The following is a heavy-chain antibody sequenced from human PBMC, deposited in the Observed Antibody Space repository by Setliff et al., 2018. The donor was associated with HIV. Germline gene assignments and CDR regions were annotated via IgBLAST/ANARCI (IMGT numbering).Heavy chain of an antibody. J-gene: IGHJ4*02. CDR1: GGSISSSSYY. Sequence: SETLSLTCTVSGGSISSSSYYWGWIRQPPGKGLEWIGEINHRGSTNYNPSLESRVTVSVDTSKNQFSLKLGSVTAADTAVYYCARESPSSSWFYFDFWGQGTLVTVSS. V-gene: IGHV4-39*07. D-gene: IGHD6-13*01. CDR2: INHRGST. CDR3: ARESPSSSWFYFDF.